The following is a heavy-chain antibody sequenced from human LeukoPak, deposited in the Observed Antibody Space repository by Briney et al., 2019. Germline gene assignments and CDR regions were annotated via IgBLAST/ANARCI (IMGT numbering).Heavy chain of an antibody. D-gene: IGHD3-10*01. V-gene: IGHV1-69*13. CDR2: IIPIFGTA. CDR3: ARDLAVRGVIMTYFDY. J-gene: IGHJ4*02. Sequence: GASVKVSCKASGGTFSSYAISWVRQAPGKGLEWMGGIIPIFGTANYAQKFQGRVTITADESTSTAYMELSSLRSEDTAVYYCARDLAVRGVIMTYFDYWGQGTLVTVSS. CDR1: GGTFSSYA.